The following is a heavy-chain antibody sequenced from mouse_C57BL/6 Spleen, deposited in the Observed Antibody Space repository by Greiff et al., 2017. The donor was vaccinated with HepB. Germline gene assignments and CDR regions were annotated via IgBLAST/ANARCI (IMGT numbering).Heavy chain of an antibody. V-gene: IGHV1-54*01. CDR2: INPGSGGT. D-gene: IGHD1-1*01. CDR1: GYAFTNYL. Sequence: VKLMESGAELVRPGTSVKVSCKASGYAFTNYLIEWVKQRPGQGLEWIGVINPGSGGTNYNEKFKGKATLTADKSSSTAYMQLSSLTSEDSAVYFCARSITTVVDYFDYWGQGTTLTVSS. CDR3: ARSITTVVDYFDY. J-gene: IGHJ2*01.